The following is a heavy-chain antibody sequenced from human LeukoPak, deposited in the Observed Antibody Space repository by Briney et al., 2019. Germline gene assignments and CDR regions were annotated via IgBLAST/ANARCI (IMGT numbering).Heavy chain of an antibody. CDR2: MNPNSGNT. CDR3: ARPSGYREAFDI. CDR1: GYTFTSYD. J-gene: IGHJ3*02. V-gene: IGHV1-8*01. Sequence: ASVKVSCKASGYTFTSYDINWVRQATGQGLEWMGWMNPNSGNTGYAQKFRGRVTMTRNTSISTAYMELSSLRSEDTAVYYCARPSGYREAFDIWGQGTMVTVSS. D-gene: IGHD3-22*01.